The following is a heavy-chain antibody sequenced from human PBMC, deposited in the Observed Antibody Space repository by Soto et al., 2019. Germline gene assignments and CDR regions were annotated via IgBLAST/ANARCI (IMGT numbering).Heavy chain of an antibody. CDR1: GFTFSSYE. J-gene: IGHJ6*02. Sequence: EVQLVESGGGLVQPGGSLRLSCAASGFTFSSYEMNWVRQAPGKGLEWVSYISSSGSTIYYADSVKGRFTISRDNAKNSLYLLMNSLRAEDTAVYYCARIVGYYSPYYYGMDVWGQGTTVTVSS. D-gene: IGHD3-3*01. CDR2: ISSSGSTI. V-gene: IGHV3-48*03. CDR3: ARIVGYYSPYYYGMDV.